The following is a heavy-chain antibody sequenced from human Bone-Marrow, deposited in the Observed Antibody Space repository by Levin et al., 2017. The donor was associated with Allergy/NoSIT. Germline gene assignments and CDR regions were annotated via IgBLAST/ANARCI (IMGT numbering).Heavy chain of an antibody. V-gene: IGHV3-48*01. CDR2: LSSSSSII. J-gene: IGHJ3*01. Sequence: GGSLRLSCAASGFFLSSYSMNWVRQAPGEGLEWVSFLSSSSSIIYYADSVKGRFTISRDNAKNSLYLQMNSLRAEDTALYYCARAPDGRFVFGAFDFWGQGTMVTVSS. D-gene: IGHD1-14*01. CDR3: ARAPDGRFVFGAFDF. CDR1: GFFLSSYS.